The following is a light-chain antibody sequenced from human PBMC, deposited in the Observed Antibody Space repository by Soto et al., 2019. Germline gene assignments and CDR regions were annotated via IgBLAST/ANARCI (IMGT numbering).Light chain of an antibody. J-gene: IGLJ3*02. V-gene: IGLV2-23*01. Sequence: QSALTQPASVSGSPEQSITISCTGTSSDVGSYNLVSWYQQHPGKAPKVMIYEATKRPSGVSHRFSGSKSGNTASLTISGLPAEDEADYYCCAYAGSGTGVFGGGTKLTVL. CDR2: EAT. CDR3: CAYAGSGTGV. CDR1: SSDVGSYNL.